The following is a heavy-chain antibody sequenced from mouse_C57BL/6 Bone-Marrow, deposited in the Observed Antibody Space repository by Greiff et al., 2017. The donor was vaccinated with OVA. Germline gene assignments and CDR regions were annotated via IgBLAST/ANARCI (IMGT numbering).Heavy chain of an antibody. CDR2: LRRKSSNYAT. CDR1: GFTFNTYA. J-gene: IGHJ4*01. V-gene: IGHV10-3*01. CDR3: LRATVVDKNAMDY. D-gene: IGHD1-1*01. Sequence: DVHLVESGGGLVQPKGSLKLSCAASGFTFNTYAMHWVRQAPGQGLEWVARLRRKSSNYATYYADSVKDRFTISRDDSQSMLYLQMNNLKTEDTAMYDCLRATVVDKNAMDYWGQGTSVTVSS.